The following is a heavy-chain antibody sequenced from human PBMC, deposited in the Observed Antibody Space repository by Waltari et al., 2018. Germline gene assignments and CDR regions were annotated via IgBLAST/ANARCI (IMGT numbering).Heavy chain of an antibody. Sequence: QVQLVQSGAEVKKPGSSVKVSCKASGGTFSSYAISWVRQAPGQGLEWMGRIIPIFGTANYAQKFQGRVTITADKSTSTAYMELSSLRSEDTAVYYCARYGVDYYFWSGYYKGDAFDIWGQGTMVTVSS. V-gene: IGHV1-69*13. D-gene: IGHD3-3*01. J-gene: IGHJ3*02. CDR1: GGTFSSYA. CDR2: IIPIFGTA. CDR3: ARYGVDYYFWSGYYKGDAFDI.